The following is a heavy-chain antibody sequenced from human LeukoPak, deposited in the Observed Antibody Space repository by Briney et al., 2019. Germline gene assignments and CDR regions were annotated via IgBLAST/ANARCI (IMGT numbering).Heavy chain of an antibody. CDR2: IYYSGST. Sequence: SETLSLTCTVSGGSISSSSYYWGWIRQPPGKGLEWIGSIYYSGSTYYNPSLKSRVTISVDTSKNQFSLKLSSVTAADTAVYYCATSNSGTNRYGMDVWGQGTTVTVSS. V-gene: IGHV4-39*01. J-gene: IGHJ6*02. CDR1: GGSISSSSYY. D-gene: IGHD1-26*01. CDR3: ATSNSGTNRYGMDV.